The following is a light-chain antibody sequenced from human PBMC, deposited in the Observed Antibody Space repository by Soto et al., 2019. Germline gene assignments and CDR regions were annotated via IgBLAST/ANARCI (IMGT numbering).Light chain of an antibody. V-gene: IGKV1-39*01. CDR3: QQGYTSAIT. CDR2: AAS. Sequence: DIQMTQSPSSLSASVGDRVTITCRASQSIGKHLNWYQQKPGKAPKFLIYAASNLQSGVPSRFSGSGSGTDFTLTVNSLQPEDFATYYCQQGYTSAITFGQGTRLEN. CDR1: QSIGKH. J-gene: IGKJ5*01.